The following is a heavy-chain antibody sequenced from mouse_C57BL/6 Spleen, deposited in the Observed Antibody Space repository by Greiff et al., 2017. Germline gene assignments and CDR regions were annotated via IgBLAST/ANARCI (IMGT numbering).Heavy chain of an antibody. CDR3: ARGRPLYFDY. J-gene: IGHJ2*01. CDR1: GYTFTDYN. CDR2: INPNNGGT. Sequence: VVEPGASVKIPCKASGYTFTDYNMDWVKQSHGKSLEWIGDINPNNGGTIYNQKFKGKATLTVDKSSSTAYMELRSLTSEDTAVYYCARGRPLYFDYWGQGTTLTVSS. V-gene: IGHV1-18*01.